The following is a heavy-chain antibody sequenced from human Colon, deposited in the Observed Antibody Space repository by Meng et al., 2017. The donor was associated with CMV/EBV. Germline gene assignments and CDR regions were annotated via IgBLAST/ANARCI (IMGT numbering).Heavy chain of an antibody. CDR1: GFTFSSKW. V-gene: IGHV3-74*01. CDR2: INTDGSTT. Sequence: EVQTVESGGGLVKPGGSLRLSRAASGFTFSSKWMHWVRQGPGKGLVWVSRINTDGSTTYYADSVKGRFTISRDNAKNTLYLQMNSLRAEDTAVYYCASRDYWGQGTLVTVSS. J-gene: IGHJ4*02. CDR3: ASRDY.